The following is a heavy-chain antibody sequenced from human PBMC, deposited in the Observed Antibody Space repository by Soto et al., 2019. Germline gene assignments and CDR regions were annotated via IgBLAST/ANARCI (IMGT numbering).Heavy chain of an antibody. CDR1: GFSFSSYA. Sequence: EVQLLESGGGSIQPGGSLRLSCAASGFSFSSYAMSWVRQAPGKGLEWVSVITGGGGSTYYADSVKGRFTISRDNSKNTLYLQMHRLRAEDTAVYYCAIRGYSYEYYFDYWGQGALVTVSS. J-gene: IGHJ4*02. D-gene: IGHD5-18*01. CDR3: AIRGYSYEYYFDY. CDR2: ITGGGGST. V-gene: IGHV3-23*01.